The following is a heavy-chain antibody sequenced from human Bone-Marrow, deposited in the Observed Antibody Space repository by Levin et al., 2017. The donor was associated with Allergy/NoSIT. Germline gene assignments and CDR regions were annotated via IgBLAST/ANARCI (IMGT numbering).Heavy chain of an antibody. V-gene: IGHV3-23*01. CDR3: AKDPRKIVVPAAMFY. CDR2: ISGSGGST. CDR1: GFTFSSYA. Sequence: PGGSLRLSCAASGFTFSSYAMSWVRQAPGKGLEWVSAISGSGGSTYYADSVKGRFTISRDNSKNTLYLQMNSLRAEDTAVYYCAKDPRKIVVPAAMFYWGQGTLVTVSS. J-gene: IGHJ4*02. D-gene: IGHD2-2*01.